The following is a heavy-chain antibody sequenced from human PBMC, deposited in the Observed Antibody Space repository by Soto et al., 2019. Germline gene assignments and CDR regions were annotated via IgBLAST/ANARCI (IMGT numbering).Heavy chain of an antibody. V-gene: IGHV4-59*01. CDR2: MYYNGNI. CDR1: GGSISTYS. CDR3: ASSGPDLTCYELGDNWCDP. Sequence: PATQSLTCHVSGGSISTYSWNWVRHSTEKGLEWIGYMYYNGNINYNPSLKGRVTISVDTSKNQFSLKLSSVTAADTAVYYCASSGPDLTCYELGDNWCDPWGQGTLVTV. J-gene: IGHJ5*02. D-gene: IGHD3-9*01.